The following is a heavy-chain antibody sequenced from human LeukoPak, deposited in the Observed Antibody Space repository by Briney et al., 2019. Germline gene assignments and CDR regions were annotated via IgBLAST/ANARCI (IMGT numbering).Heavy chain of an antibody. Sequence: GRSLRLSCAASGFTFSSYGMHWVRQAPGKGLEWVAVISYDGSNKYYADSVKGRFTISRDNSKDTLYLQMNSLRAEDTAVYYCANDYGDYQLGYGMDVWGQGTTVTVSS. V-gene: IGHV3-30*18. CDR2: ISYDGSNK. CDR1: GFTFSSYG. J-gene: IGHJ6*02. D-gene: IGHD4-17*01. CDR3: ANDYGDYQLGYGMDV.